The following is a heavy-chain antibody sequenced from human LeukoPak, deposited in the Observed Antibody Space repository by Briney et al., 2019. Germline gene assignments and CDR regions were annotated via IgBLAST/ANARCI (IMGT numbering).Heavy chain of an antibody. V-gene: IGHV3-23*01. CDR2: ISGSGGST. CDR1: GFTFSSYA. Sequence: GGSLRLSCAASGFTFSSYAMSCVRQAPGKWLAWFSAISGSGGSTYYADSVKGRFTISRDNSKNTLYLQMNSLRAEDTAVYYCAKDYGVKVRGVIINWGQGTLVTVSS. D-gene: IGHD3-10*01. J-gene: IGHJ4*02. CDR3: AKDYGVKVRGVIIN.